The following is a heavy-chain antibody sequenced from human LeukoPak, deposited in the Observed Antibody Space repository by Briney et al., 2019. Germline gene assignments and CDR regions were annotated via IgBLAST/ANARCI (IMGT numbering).Heavy chain of an antibody. CDR3: GRDSAYGDYGTFFYYYMDV. J-gene: IGHJ6*03. D-gene: IGHD4-17*01. CDR1: GFTFDEYG. Sequence: GGSLRLSCAVSGFTFDEYGMHWARQAPGKGLEWPSFVSWDGGDTYYADSVKGRFTISRDNSKKSLYLQMKNLRPEDSAFYYCGRDSAYGDYGTFFYYYMDVWGKGTTVTVSS. CDR2: VSWDGGDT. V-gene: IGHV3-43D*03.